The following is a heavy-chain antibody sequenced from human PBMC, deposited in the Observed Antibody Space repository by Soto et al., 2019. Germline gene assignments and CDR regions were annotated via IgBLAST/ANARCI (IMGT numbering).Heavy chain of an antibody. V-gene: IGHV3-74*03. D-gene: IGHD3-10*01. J-gene: IGHJ3*02. CDR3: ARCTDKYYYAASGYFLYDFDS. CDR2: INSDGSST. CDR1: GFTFSSYW. Sequence: EVQLVESGGGLAQPGGSLRLSCAASGFTFSSYWMHWVRQAPGKGLVWVSRINSDGSSTKYADSVKGRFTISRDNAKNTLYLQMQGLRADDSAVYDCARCTDKYYYAASGYFLYDFDSWGQGTKFPVSS.